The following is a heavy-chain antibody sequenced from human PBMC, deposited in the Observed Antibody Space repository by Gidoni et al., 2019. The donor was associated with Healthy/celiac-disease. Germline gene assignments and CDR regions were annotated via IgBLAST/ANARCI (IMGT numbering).Heavy chain of an antibody. CDR2: IYWDDDK. V-gene: IGHV2-5*02. D-gene: IGHD7-27*01. J-gene: IGHJ4*02. CDR3: AHSPGALGIVTFDY. CDR1: GFSLRPSGVG. Sequence: QITLKESGPTLVKPTQTLTLTCTFHGFSLRPSGVGVGWIRQPPGKALEWLALIYWDDDKRYSPSLKSRLTITKDTSKNQVVLTMTNMDPVDTATYYCAHSPGALGIVTFDYWGQGTLVTVSS.